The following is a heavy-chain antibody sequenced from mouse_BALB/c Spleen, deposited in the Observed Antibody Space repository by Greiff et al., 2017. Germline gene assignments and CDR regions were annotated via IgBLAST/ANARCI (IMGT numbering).Heavy chain of an antibody. CDR2: ISSGGSYT. D-gene: IGHD2-4*01. CDR3: TRDAYYDYVDYAMDY. Sequence: EVKLVESGGGLVKPGGSLKLSCAASGFTFSSYTMSWVRQTPEKRLEWVATISSGGSYTYYPDSVKGRFTISRDNAKNTLYLQMSSLKSEDTAMYYCTRDAYYDYVDYAMDYWGQGTSVTVSS. V-gene: IGHV5-6-4*01. J-gene: IGHJ4*01. CDR1: GFTFSSYT.